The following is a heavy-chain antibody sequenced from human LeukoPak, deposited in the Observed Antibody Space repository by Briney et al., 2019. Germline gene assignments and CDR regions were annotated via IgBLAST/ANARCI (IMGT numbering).Heavy chain of an antibody. J-gene: IGHJ3*02. V-gene: IGHV3-23*01. Sequence: HTGGSLRLSCAASEFTFSSYTMSWVRQAPGRGLEWVSFISGTGGTKYYGDSVKGRFTISRDNSKNTLCLQMNSLRDEDTAIYYCAKRIAATGPRAFDIWGQGTMVTVSS. CDR2: ISGTGGTK. CDR3: AKRIAATGPRAFDI. CDR1: EFTFSSYT. D-gene: IGHD6-6*01.